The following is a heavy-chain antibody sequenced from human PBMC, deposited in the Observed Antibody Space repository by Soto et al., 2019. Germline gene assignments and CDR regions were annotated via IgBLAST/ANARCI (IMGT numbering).Heavy chain of an antibody. D-gene: IGHD5-12*01. CDR1: GYSFTDFA. Sequence: QAQLVQSGAEVKKPGASVKVSCKASGYSFTDFAMHWVRLASGQRLEWMGWINADKGDTKYSPKFQGRVTITRDTSATTVYMELRSLRSEDTAVYYCARGPLSGVATIWDYANWFDPWGQGRLVTAST. J-gene: IGHJ5*02. CDR3: ARGPLSGVATIWDYANWFDP. CDR2: INADKGDT. V-gene: IGHV1-3*01.